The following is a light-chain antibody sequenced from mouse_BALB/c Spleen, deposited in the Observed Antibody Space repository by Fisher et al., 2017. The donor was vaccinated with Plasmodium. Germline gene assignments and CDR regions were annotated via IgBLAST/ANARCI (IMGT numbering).Light chain of an antibody. Sequence: DIVMTQSTLTLSVTVGQPASISCKSSQSLLDSDGRTYLSWLLQRPGQSPKRLIYLVSKLDSGVPDRFTGSGSGTDFTLKISRVEAEDLGVYYCWQGTHVWTFGGGTKLEIK. CDR2: LVS. CDR3: WQGTHVWT. V-gene: IGKV1-135*01. CDR1: QSLLDSDGRTY. J-gene: IGKJ1*01.